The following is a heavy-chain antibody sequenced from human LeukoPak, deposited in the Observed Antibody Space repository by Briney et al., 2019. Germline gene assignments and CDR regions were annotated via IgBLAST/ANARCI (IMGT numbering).Heavy chain of an antibody. CDR1: GYTFPSYG. V-gene: IGHV1-18*01. CDR2: ISAYNGNT. Sequence: ASVKVSCKASGYTFPSYGISWVRQAPGQGLEWMGWISAYNGNTNYAQKLQSRVTMTTDTSTSTAYMELRSLRSDDTAVYYCARASTNSGTSHYAPWGQGTLVTVSS. CDR3: ARASTNSGTSHYAP. J-gene: IGHJ5*02. D-gene: IGHD1-26*01.